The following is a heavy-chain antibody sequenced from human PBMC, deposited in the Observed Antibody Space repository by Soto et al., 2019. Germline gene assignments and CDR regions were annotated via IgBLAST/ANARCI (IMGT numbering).Heavy chain of an antibody. CDR2: IYPGDSDT. Sequence: GSLKISCKGSGYSFTSYWIGWVRQMPGKGLEWMGIIYPGDSDTRYSPSFQGQVTISADKSISTAYLQWSSLKASDTAMYYCARLMGTDILTGYYASDAFDIWGQGTMVTVSS. CDR1: GYSFTSYW. J-gene: IGHJ3*02. D-gene: IGHD3-9*01. V-gene: IGHV5-51*01. CDR3: ARLMGTDILTGYYASDAFDI.